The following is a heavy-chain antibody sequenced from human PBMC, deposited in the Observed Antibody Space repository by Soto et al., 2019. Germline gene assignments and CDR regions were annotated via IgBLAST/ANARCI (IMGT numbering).Heavy chain of an antibody. CDR3: ARGGYCSGGSCYTRRPHYYYGMDV. J-gene: IGHJ6*02. CDR1: GGSISSYY. Sequence: PSETLSLTCTVSGGSISSYYWSWIRQPPGKGRERIGYIYYSGSTNYNPSLKSRVTISVDTSKNQFSLKLSSVTAADKAVYYCARGGYCSGGSCYTRRPHYYYGMDVWGQGTTVTVSS. D-gene: IGHD2-15*01. V-gene: IGHV4-59*01. CDR2: IYYSGST.